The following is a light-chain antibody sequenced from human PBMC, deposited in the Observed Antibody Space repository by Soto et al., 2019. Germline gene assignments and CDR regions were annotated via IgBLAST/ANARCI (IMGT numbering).Light chain of an antibody. Sequence: SVLTQPASVSGSPGQSITISCTGTSSDVGGYDYVSWSQQHPGKAPKLLISEVSNRPSGVSNRFSGSKSGNTASLTISGLQAEDEADYYCTSYTASSTLLFGTGTKVTVL. CDR1: SSDVGGYDY. V-gene: IGLV2-14*03. J-gene: IGLJ1*01. CDR2: EVS. CDR3: TSYTASSTLL.